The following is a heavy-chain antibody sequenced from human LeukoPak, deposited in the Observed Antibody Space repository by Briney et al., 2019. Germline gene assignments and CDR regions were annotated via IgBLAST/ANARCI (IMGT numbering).Heavy chain of an antibody. CDR3: AXHPXXHSYGWXAXDY. CDR1: GGSISSYY. V-gene: IGHV4-59*08. Sequence: SETLSLTCTVSGGSISSYYWSWIRQPPGKGLEWIGYIYYSGSTNYNPSLKSRVTISVDTSKNQFSLKLSSVTAADTAVYYCAXHPXXHSYGWXAXDYWGQXXXVTV. J-gene: IGHJ4*02. D-gene: IGHD5-18*01. CDR2: IYYSGST.